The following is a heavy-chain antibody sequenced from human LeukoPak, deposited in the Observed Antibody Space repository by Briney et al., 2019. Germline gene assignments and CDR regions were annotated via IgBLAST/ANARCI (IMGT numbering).Heavy chain of an antibody. V-gene: IGHV3-11*03. CDR3: ATPVTRGFGELLGEFDY. J-gene: IGHJ4*02. CDR2: ISSSSSYT. CDR1: GFTFSDYH. D-gene: IGHD3-10*01. Sequence: GGSLRLSCAASGFTFSDYHMSWIRQAPGKGLEWVSYISSSSSYTNYADSVKGRFTISRDNAKNSLYLQMNSLRAEETAVYYCATPVTRGFGELLGEFDYWGQGTLVTVSS.